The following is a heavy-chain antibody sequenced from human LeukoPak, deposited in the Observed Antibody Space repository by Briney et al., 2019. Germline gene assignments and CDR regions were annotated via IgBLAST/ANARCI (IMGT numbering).Heavy chain of an antibody. J-gene: IGHJ4*02. CDR2: INPNSGGT. Sequence: GASVKVSCKASGYTFNGYYIHWVRQAPGQGLEWMGWINPNSGGTNYAQKFQGRVTMTSDKSISTAYMELSRLRSDDTAVYSCARPGTLGYSGNYYYFDYWGQGTLVTVSS. CDR1: GYTFNGYY. D-gene: IGHD1-26*01. CDR3: ARPGTLGYSGNYYYFDY. V-gene: IGHV1-2*02.